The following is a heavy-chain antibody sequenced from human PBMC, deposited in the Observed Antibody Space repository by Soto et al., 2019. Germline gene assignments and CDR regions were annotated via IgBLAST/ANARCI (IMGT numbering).Heavy chain of an antibody. J-gene: IGHJ4*02. CDR3: ARDLWGFDY. CDR2: INHSGST. D-gene: IGHD7-27*01. Sequence: SETLSLTCAVYGGSFSGYYWSWIRQPPGKGLEWIGEINHSGSTNYNPSLKSRVTISVDTSKNQFSLKLSSVTAADTAVYYCARDLWGFDYWGQGTLVTVSS. CDR1: GGSFSGYY. V-gene: IGHV4-34*01.